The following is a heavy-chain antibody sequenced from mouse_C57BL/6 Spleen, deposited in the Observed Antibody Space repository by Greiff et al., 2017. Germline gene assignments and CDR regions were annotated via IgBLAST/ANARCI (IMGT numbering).Heavy chain of an antibody. D-gene: IGHD1-1*01. CDR3: ARYGSSPYFGY. V-gene: IGHV1-72*01. Sequence: QVQLKQPGAELVKPGASVKLSCKASGYTFTSYWMHWVKQRPGRGLEWIGRIDPNSGGTKYNEKFKSKATLTVDKPSSTAYMQLSSLTSEDSAVYYCARYGSSPYFGYWGQGTTLTVSS. J-gene: IGHJ2*01. CDR1: GYTFTSYW. CDR2: IDPNSGGT.